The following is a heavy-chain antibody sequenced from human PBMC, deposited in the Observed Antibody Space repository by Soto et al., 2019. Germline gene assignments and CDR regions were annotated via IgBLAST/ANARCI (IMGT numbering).Heavy chain of an antibody. CDR1: GGSISSSNW. CDR3: ASDFSYAVAGTGAEYFQH. J-gene: IGHJ1*01. V-gene: IGHV4-4*02. Sequence: SETLSLTCAVSGGSISSSNWWSWVRQPPGKGLEWIGEIYHSGSTNYNPSLKSRVTISVDKSKNQFSLKLSSVTAADTAVYYCASDFSYAVAGTGAEYFQHWGQGTLVTVSS. D-gene: IGHD6-19*01. CDR2: IYHSGST.